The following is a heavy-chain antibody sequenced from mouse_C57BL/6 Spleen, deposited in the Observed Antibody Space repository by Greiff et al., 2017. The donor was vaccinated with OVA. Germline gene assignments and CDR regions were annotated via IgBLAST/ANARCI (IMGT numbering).Heavy chain of an antibody. D-gene: IGHD2-12*01. CDR1: GYTFTDHT. Sequence: VQGVESDAELVKPGASVKISCKVSGYTFTDHTIHWMKQRPEQGLEWIGYIYPRDGSTKYNEKFKGKATLTADKSSSTAYMQLNSLTSEDSAVYFCASRAYDGGYYAMDYWGQGTSVTVSS. CDR2: IYPRDGST. J-gene: IGHJ4*01. V-gene: IGHV1-78*01. CDR3: ASRAYDGGYYAMDY.